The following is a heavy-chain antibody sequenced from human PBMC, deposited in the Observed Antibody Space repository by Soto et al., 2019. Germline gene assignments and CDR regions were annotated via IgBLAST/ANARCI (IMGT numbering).Heavy chain of an antibody. V-gene: IGHV1-2*02. J-gene: IGHJ5*01. CDR2: INPNSGGT. Sequence: ASVKVSCKASGYSLSGYYLHWVRQAPGQGPEWMGWINPNSGGTKYVQKFQGRVTMTRDTSISTVYLELSRLRSDDTAVYYCARGWGIAAPGPNWFDYWGQGTLVTVSS. D-gene: IGHD6-13*01. CDR1: GYSLSGYY. CDR3: ARGWGIAAPGPNWFDY.